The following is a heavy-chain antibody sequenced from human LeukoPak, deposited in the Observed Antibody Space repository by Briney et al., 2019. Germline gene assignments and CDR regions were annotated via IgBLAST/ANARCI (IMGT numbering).Heavy chain of an antibody. CDR3: ARARYFDWLIFNWFDP. D-gene: IGHD3-9*01. V-gene: IGHV1-69*05. Sequence: SVKVSCKASGGTFSSYAISWVRQAPGQGLEWMGGIIPIFGTANYAQKFQGRVTITTDESTSTAYMELSSLGSEDTAVYYCARARYFDWLIFNWFDPWGQGTLVTVSS. CDR2: IIPIFGTA. CDR1: GGTFSSYA. J-gene: IGHJ5*02.